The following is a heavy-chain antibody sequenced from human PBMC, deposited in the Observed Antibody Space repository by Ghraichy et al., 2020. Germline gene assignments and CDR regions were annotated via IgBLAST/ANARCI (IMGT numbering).Heavy chain of an antibody. CDR3: ARLANDYGDSSDAFDI. D-gene: IGHD4-17*01. CDR2: IKQDGSEK. J-gene: IGHJ3*02. CDR1: GFTFSSYW. V-gene: IGHV3-7*03. Sequence: GGSRRLSCAASGFTFSSYWMSWVRQAPGKGLEWVANIKQDGSEKYYVDSVKGRFTISRDNAKNSLYLQMNSLRAEDTAVYYCARLANDYGDSSDAFDIWGQGTMVTVSS.